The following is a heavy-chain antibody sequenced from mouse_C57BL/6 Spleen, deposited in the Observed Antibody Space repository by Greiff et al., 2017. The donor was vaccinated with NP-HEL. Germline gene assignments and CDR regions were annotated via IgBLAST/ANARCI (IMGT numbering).Heavy chain of an antibody. CDR1: GFTFSNYW. D-gene: IGHD1-1*01. J-gene: IGHJ3*01. CDR2: IRLKSDNYAT. V-gene: IGHV6-3*01. CDR3: TGVWDYSWFAY. Sequence: EVKLQESGGGLVQPGGSMKLSCVASGFTFSNYWMNWVRQSPEKGLEWVAQIRLKSDNYATHYAESVKGRFTISRDDSKSSVYLQMNNLRAEDTGIYYCTGVWDYSWFAYWGQGTLVTVSA.